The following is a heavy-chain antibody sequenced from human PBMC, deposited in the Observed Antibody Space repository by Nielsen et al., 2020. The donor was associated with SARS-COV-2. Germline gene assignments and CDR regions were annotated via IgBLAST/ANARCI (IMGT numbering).Heavy chain of an antibody. Sequence: SETLSLTCAVSGGSIRNTYWGWIRQSPGKRLEWIASSDHSWRINYNPSLKSRATISADTSKDQISLKLRSVTAADTAVYYCARLPAGTVSFDIWGQGTMVTVS. CDR3: ARLPAGTVSFDI. CDR1: GGSIRNTY. J-gene: IGHJ3*02. D-gene: IGHD2-2*01. CDR2: SDHSWRI. V-gene: IGHV4-59*08.